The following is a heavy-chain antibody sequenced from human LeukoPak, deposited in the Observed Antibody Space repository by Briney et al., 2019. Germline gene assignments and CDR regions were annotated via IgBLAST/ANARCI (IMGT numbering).Heavy chain of an antibody. CDR1: GGSISSGDYY. CDR2: IYYSGST. CDR3: VRGWFGEYNNWFDP. J-gene: IGHJ5*02. Sequence: SETLSLTCTVSGGSISSGDYYWSWIRQPPGKGLEWIGYIYYSGSTYYNPSLKSRVTISVDTSKNQFSLKLSSVTAADTAVYYCVRGWFGEYNNWFDPWGQGTLVTVSS. D-gene: IGHD3-10*01. V-gene: IGHV4-30-4*01.